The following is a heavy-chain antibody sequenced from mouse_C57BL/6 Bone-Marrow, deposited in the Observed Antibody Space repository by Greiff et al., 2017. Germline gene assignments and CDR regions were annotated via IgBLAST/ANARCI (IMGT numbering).Heavy chain of an antibody. D-gene: IGHD2-4*01. V-gene: IGHV1-5*01. CDR3: TRVPLYYDYDWFAY. J-gene: IGHJ3*01. CDR2: IYPGNSDT. Sequence: EVQLQQSGTVLARPGASVKMSCKTSGYTFTSYWMHWVKQRPGQGLEWIGAIYPGNSDTSYNQKFKGKAKLTAVTSASTAYMELSSLTNEDSAVYYCTRVPLYYDYDWFAYWGQGTLVTVSA. CDR1: GYTFTSYW.